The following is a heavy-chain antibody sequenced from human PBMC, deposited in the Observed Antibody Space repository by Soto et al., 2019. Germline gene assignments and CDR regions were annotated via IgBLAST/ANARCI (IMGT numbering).Heavy chain of an antibody. CDR2: IGTRGDI. V-gene: IGHV3-21*01. J-gene: IGHJ6*02. CDR3: AREETAWPLAYGLDV. CDR1: GVTCSRYI. D-gene: IGHD2-21*02. Sequence: GSLIISCAGSGVTCSRYIMNWVLQAPGKGLEWVASIGTRGDIYYAESVKGRLTISRDNAKNSLSLEMDSLRVEDTGVYYCAREETAWPLAYGLDVWGQRTTVTVSS.